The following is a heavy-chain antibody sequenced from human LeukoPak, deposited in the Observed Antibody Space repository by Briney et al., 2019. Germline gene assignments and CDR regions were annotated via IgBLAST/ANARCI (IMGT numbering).Heavy chain of an antibody. V-gene: IGHV3-23*01. CDR2: ISGGGGST. D-gene: IGHD1-26*01. CDR3: ARDGSFYSGSYYSDS. Sequence: GGSLRLSCAASGFTFSSSAMSWVRQAPGKGLEWVSGISGGGGSTSYADSMKGRFTISRANSKNAPYLQMNSLRAEDTAIYYCARDGSFYSGSYYSDSWGQGTLVTVSS. J-gene: IGHJ5*01. CDR1: GFTFSSSA.